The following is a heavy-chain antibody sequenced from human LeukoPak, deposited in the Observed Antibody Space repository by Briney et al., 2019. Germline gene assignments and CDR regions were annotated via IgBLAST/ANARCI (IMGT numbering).Heavy chain of an antibody. CDR1: GFTFSSYG. CDR3: AKGAQELSLIDY. CDR2: ISYDGSNK. V-gene: IGHV3-30*18. J-gene: IGHJ4*02. Sequence: PGGSLRLSCAASGFTFSSYGMHWVRQAPGKGLEWVAVISYDGSNKYYADSVKGRFTIPRDNSKNTLYLQMNSLRAEDTAVYYCAKGAQELSLIDYRGQGTLVTVSS. D-gene: IGHD3-16*02.